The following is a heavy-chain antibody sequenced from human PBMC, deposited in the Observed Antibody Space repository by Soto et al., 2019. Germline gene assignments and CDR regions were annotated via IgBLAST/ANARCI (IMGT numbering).Heavy chain of an antibody. CDR1: GFTFSNAW. CDR2: IKSKTDGGTT. D-gene: IGHD3-10*01. CDR3: TTSYGSGSYVHYYYYMDV. Sequence: GGSLRLSCAASGFTFSNAWMSWVRQAPGKGLEWVGRIKSKTDGGTTDYAAPVKGRFTISRDDSKNTLYLQMNSLKTEDTAVYYCTTSYGSGSYVHYYYYMDVWGKGTTVTVSS. J-gene: IGHJ6*03. V-gene: IGHV3-15*01.